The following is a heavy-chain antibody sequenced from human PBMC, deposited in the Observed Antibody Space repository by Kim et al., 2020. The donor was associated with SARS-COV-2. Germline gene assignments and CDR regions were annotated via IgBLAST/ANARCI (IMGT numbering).Heavy chain of an antibody. CDR1: GGTFSSYA. Sequence: SVKVSCKASGGTFSSYAISWVRQAPGQGLEWMGGIIPIFGTANYAQKFQGRVTITADESTSTAYMELSSLRSEDTAVYYCARVLSANQLPNYYYGMDVWGQGTTVTVSS. V-gene: IGHV1-69*13. CDR2: IIPIFGTA. J-gene: IGHJ6*02. D-gene: IGHD2-2*01. CDR3: ARVLSANQLPNYYYGMDV.